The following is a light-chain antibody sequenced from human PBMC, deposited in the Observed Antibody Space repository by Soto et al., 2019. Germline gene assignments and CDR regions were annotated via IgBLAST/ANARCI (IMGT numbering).Light chain of an antibody. Sequence: QSVLTQPASVSGSPGQSITISCTGTSTDVGTYNLVSWYQQHLGKAPKLVISEVTQRPSGVSSRFSGSKSGNTASLTISGLQAEDEANYYCCSYAGSNTLLFGGGTKLTVL. V-gene: IGLV2-23*02. CDR1: STDVGTYNL. CDR2: EVT. CDR3: CSYAGSNTLL. J-gene: IGLJ3*02.